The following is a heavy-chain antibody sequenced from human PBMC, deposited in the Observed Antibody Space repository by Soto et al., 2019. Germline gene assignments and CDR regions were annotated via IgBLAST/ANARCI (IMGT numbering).Heavy chain of an antibody. D-gene: IGHD3-10*01. V-gene: IGHV3-9*02. CDR2: IYWGSNKI. CDR1: GFTSHDYA. CDR3: VKDVSPGGADV. Sequence: EVQLVESGGGLVQPGRSLRLSCVASGFTSHDYAMHWVRQTPGKGLEWVSGIYWGSNKIDYADSVKGRFTISRVNAKNSLFLQINSLSADDTALYSCVKDVSPGGADVWGQGTTVTVSS. J-gene: IGHJ6*02.